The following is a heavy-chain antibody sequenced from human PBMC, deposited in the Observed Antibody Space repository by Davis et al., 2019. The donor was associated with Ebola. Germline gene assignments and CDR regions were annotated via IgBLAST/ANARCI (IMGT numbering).Heavy chain of an antibody. CDR1: GYTFTSYG. Sequence: SVKVSCKASGYTFTSYGISWVRQAPGQGLEWMGGIIPIFGTANYAQKFQGRVTITADESTSTAYMELSSLRSEDTAVYYCARDLGMATIRADYWGQGTLVTVSS. CDR3: ARDLGMATIRADY. J-gene: IGHJ4*02. D-gene: IGHD5-24*01. CDR2: IIPIFGTA. V-gene: IGHV1-69*13.